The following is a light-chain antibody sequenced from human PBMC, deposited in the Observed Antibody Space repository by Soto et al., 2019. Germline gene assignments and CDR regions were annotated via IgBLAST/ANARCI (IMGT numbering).Light chain of an antibody. V-gene: IGKV1-5*01. J-gene: IGKJ3*01. CDR3: QQYNSYSQFT. CDR2: DAS. Sequence: DIQMTQSPSSLSASVGDRVTITCRASQSISSYLNWYQQKPGKAPKLLIYDASSLESGVPSRFSGSGSGTEFTLTISSLQPDDFATYYCQQYNSYSQFTFGPGTKVDIK. CDR1: QSISSY.